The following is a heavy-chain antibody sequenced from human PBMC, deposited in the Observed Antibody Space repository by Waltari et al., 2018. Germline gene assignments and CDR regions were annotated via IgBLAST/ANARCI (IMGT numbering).Heavy chain of an antibody. V-gene: IGHV1-69*08. CDR3: ARDRDDYGDYENWFDP. J-gene: IGHJ5*02. Sequence: QVQLVQSGAEVKKPGSSVKVSCKASGGTFSSYTISWVRQAPGQGLEWMGRIIPILGIANYAQKCQGRVTITADKSTSTAYMELSSLRSEDTAVYYCARDRDDYGDYENWFDPWGQGTLVTVSS. D-gene: IGHD4-17*01. CDR2: IIPILGIA. CDR1: GGTFSSYT.